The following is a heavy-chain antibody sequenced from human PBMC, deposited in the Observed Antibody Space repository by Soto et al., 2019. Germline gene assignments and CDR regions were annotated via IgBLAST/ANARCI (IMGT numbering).Heavy chain of an antibody. Sequence: QVQLQESGPGLVKPSGTLSLTCAVSGGAISSSTWWSWVRQPPGKGLEWIGEIYHSGSTNYNPSLKSRVTISVDKSKNQFSLKLSSVTAADTAVYYCASVRGGYYYAMDVWGQGTTVTVSS. V-gene: IGHV4-4*02. D-gene: IGHD3-10*02. CDR2: IYHSGST. CDR1: GGAISSSTW. CDR3: ASVRGGYYYAMDV. J-gene: IGHJ6*02.